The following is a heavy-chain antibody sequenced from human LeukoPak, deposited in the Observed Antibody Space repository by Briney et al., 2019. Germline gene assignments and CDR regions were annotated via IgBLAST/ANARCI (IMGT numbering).Heavy chain of an antibody. Sequence: GGSLRLSCAASGFTFSSYSMNWVRQAPGKGLEWVSSISSSSSYIYYADSVKGRFTISRDNAKNSLYLQMNSLRAEDTAVYYCARDLRYYDSSGYYDENYWGQGTLVTVSS. J-gene: IGHJ4*02. D-gene: IGHD3-22*01. CDR2: ISSSSSYI. V-gene: IGHV3-21*01. CDR1: GFTFSSYS. CDR3: ARDLRYYDSSGYYDENY.